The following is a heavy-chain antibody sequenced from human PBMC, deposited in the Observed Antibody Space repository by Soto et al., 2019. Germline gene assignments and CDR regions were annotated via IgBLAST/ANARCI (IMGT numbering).Heavy chain of an antibody. D-gene: IGHD3-22*01. J-gene: IGHJ4*02. CDR1: GYTFTSSG. V-gene: IGHV1-18*01. CDR3: ARDAYPYYYDSIVGDY. CDR2: ISAHNGNT. Sequence: QVQLVQSGAEVKKPGASVKVSCKASGYTFTSSGISWVRKAPGQGREWMGWISAHNGNTNYAQKLQGRVTMTTDTSKSTAYMELRRLRSDDTAVYYCARDAYPYYYDSIVGDYWGQGTLVTVSS.